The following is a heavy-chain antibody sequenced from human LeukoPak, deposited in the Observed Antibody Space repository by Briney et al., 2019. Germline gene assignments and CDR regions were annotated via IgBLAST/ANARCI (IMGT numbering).Heavy chain of an antibody. V-gene: IGHV1-69*04. CDR2: IIPILGIA. CDR1: GGTFSSYA. Sequence: ASVKVSCKASGGTFSSYAISWVRQAPGQGLEWMGRIIPILGIANYAQKFQGRVTITADKSTSTAYMELSRLRSDDTAVYYCARVLHYDILTGFKSYGMDVWGQGTTVTVSS. CDR3: ARVLHYDILTGFKSYGMDV. D-gene: IGHD3-9*01. J-gene: IGHJ6*02.